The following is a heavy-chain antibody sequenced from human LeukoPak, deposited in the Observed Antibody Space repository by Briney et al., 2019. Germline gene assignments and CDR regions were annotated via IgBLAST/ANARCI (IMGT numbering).Heavy chain of an antibody. CDR2: IRGDT. J-gene: IGHJ4*02. CDR1: GFTFIDYD. Sequence: GGSLRLSSAASGFTFIDYDMHWVRQVIGKGLEWVSAIRGDTHYSGSVKGRFTISRENAESSLYLQMNSLRAEDTAVYYCARGGIQVSGIDEFDYWGQGTLVTVSS. CDR3: ARGGIQVSGIDEFDY. V-gene: IGHV3-13*01. D-gene: IGHD6-19*01.